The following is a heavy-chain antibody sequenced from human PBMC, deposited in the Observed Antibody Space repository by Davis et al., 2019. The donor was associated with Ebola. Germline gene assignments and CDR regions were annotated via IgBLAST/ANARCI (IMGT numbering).Heavy chain of an antibody. D-gene: IGHD3-10*01. CDR1: GYTFTSYA. CDR2: IIPIFGTA. V-gene: IGHV1-69*13. CDR3: ARDGYYGG. Sequence: SVKVSCKASGYTFTSYAMNWVRQAPGQGLEWMGGIIPIFGTANYAQKFQGRVTITADESTSTAYMELSSLRSEDTAVYYCARDGYYGGWGQGTMVTVSS. J-gene: IGHJ3*01.